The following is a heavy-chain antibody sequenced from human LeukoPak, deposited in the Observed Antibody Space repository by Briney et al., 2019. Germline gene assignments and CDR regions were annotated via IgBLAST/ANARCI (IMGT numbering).Heavy chain of an antibody. J-gene: IGHJ3*02. CDR3: ARIDYSDAFDI. V-gene: IGHV3-23*01. CDR1: GFTFSSYG. CDR2: ISGSGGST. D-gene: IGHD2-15*01. Sequence: PGGTLRLSCAASGFTFSSYGMSWVRQAPGKGLEWVSAISGSGGSTYYADSVKGRFTISRDNSKNTLYLQMNGLRAEDTAVYYCARIDYSDAFDIWGQGTMVTVSS.